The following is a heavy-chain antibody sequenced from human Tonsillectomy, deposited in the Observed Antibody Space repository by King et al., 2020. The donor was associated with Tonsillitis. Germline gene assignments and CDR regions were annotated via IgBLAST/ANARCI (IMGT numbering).Heavy chain of an antibody. V-gene: IGHV4-59*01. CDR3: ARDRVRNWGGNWIDP. CDR1: GGSISGFY. Sequence: VQLQESGPGLVKPSETLSLTCTGSGGSISGFYWSWIRQSPGGGLGWIGNIYHRGGTHYNPSLKSRVTMSVDTSKNQFSLKLTSMTAAETAVYYCARDRVRNWGGNWIDPWGQGTLVTVSS. CDR2: IYHRGGT. J-gene: IGHJ5*02. D-gene: IGHD7-27*01.